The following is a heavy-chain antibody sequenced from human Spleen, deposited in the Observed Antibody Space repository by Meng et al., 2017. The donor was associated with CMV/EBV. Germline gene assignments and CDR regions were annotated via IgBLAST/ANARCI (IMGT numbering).Heavy chain of an antibody. Sequence: GESLKISCVVSGFSFNTYWMNWVRQAPGKGLEWVANINPDGSKKNYVDSVKGRFTISRANAKNSLDLQMDSLRAEDTAVYYCAREDGVVGATSAFAYWGQGTLVTVSS. CDR3: AREDGVVGATSAFAY. CDR1: GFSFNTYW. V-gene: IGHV3-7*01. CDR2: INPDGSKK. D-gene: IGHD1-26*01. J-gene: IGHJ4*02.